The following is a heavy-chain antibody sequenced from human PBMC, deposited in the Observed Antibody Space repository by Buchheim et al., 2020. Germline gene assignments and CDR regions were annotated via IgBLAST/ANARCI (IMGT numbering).Heavy chain of an antibody. CDR3: TTDLVDTAMGYGDAFDI. J-gene: IGHJ3*02. Sequence: EVQLVESGGGLVKPGGSLRLSCAASGFTFSNSWMSWVRQAPGKGLEWVGRIKSKTDGGTTDYAAPVKGRFTISRNDSKNTLYLQMNSLKTADTAVYYCTTDLVDTAMGYGDAFDIWGQGT. CDR2: IKSKTDGGTT. D-gene: IGHD5-18*01. V-gene: IGHV3-15*01. CDR1: GFTFSNSW.